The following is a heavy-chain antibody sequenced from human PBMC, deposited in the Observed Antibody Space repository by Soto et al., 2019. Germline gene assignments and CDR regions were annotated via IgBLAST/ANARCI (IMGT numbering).Heavy chain of an antibody. J-gene: IGHJ4*02. D-gene: IGHD2-15*01. CDR3: ARQDGPFIVVVVAPTPPDY. Sequence: QLQLQESGPGLVKPSETLSLTCTVSGGSISSSSYYWGWIRQPPGKGLEWIGSIYYSGSTYYNPSLKSRVTIPVDTSKNQFSLELSSVTAADTAVYYCARQDGPFIVVVVAPTPPDYWGQGTLVTVSS. CDR1: GGSISSSSYY. V-gene: IGHV4-39*01. CDR2: IYYSGST.